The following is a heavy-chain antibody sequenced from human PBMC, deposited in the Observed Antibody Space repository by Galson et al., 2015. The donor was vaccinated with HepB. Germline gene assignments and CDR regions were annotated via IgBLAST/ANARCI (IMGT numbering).Heavy chain of an antibody. CDR1: GFTFSGHW. CDR2: INGDGSST. CDR3: ARGRPGTFTVLGN. Sequence: SLRLSCAASGFTFSGHWMHWVRQAPGKGLIWVSRINGDGSSTSYADYVKGRFTISRDDAKNTLYLQLNSLRAEDTAIYYCARGRPGTFTVLGNWGQGTLVTVSS. J-gene: IGHJ4*02. V-gene: IGHV3-74*01. D-gene: IGHD1-1*01.